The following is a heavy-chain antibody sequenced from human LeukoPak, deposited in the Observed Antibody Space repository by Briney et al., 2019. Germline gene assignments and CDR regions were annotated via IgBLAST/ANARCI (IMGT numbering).Heavy chain of an antibody. CDR3: ASAVIKAEAFDI. D-gene: IGHD3-10*01. CDR1: GGTFSSYT. Sequence: SVKVSCKASGGTFSSYTMSWVRQAPGQGLEWMGRIIPILGIANYALKFQGRVTITADKSTSTAYMELSSLRSEDTAVYYCASAVIKAEAFDIWGQGTMVTVSS. CDR2: IIPILGIA. J-gene: IGHJ3*02. V-gene: IGHV1-69*02.